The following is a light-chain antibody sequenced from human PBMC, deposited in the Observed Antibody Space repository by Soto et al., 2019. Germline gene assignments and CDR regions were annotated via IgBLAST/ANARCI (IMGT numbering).Light chain of an antibody. CDR2: EVS. J-gene: IGLJ1*01. V-gene: IGLV2-18*02. Sequence: ALTQPPSVSGSPGQSVTISCTGTSSDVGSYDRVSWYQQPPGTAPKLMIYEVSNRPSGVPDRFSGSKSGNTASLTISGLQPEDETDYYCTSFTTSKTYVFGTGTKLTVL. CDR1: SSDVGSYDR. CDR3: TSFTTSKTYV.